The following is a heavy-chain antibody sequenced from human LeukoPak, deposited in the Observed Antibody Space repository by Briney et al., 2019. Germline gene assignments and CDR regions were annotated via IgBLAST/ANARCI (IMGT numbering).Heavy chain of an antibody. Sequence: GGSLRLSCAASGFTFSDYSMNWVRQAPGKGLEWVASISTVSTYTFYAESLKGRISISRDNAKNSLILLMSSLRADDTAVYYCTRDGSGFYYYYYMDVWGKGTTVTVSS. D-gene: IGHD6-25*01. CDR1: GFTFSDYS. J-gene: IGHJ6*03. CDR3: TRDGSGFYYYYYMDV. CDR2: ISTVSTYT. V-gene: IGHV3-21*01.